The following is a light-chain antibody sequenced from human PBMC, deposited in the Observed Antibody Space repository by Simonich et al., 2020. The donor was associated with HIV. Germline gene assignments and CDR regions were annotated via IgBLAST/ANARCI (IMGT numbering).Light chain of an antibody. Sequence: EIVMTQSPATLSLSPGERATLSCRASQSVRSNLAWYQQKPGQAPRLLIYGASSRPPGIPDRFTGSGSGTDFTLTISSLEPEDFAVYYCQQYGSSPLTFGGGTKVEIK. CDR3: QQYGSSPLT. J-gene: IGKJ4*01. CDR1: QSVRSN. V-gene: IGKV3-20*01. CDR2: GAS.